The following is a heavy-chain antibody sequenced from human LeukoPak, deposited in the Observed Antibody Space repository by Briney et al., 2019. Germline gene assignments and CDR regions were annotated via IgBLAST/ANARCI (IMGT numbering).Heavy chain of an antibody. CDR2: ISGSGGST. J-gene: IGHJ4*02. Sequence: PGGSLRLSCAASGFTFSSYAMSWVRQAPGKGLEWVSAISGSGGSTYYADSVKGRFTISRDNSKNTLYLQMNSLRAEDTAVYYCAKVPYSRPHIVATMSSLFFDYWGQGTLVTVSS. CDR1: GFTFSSYA. D-gene: IGHD5-12*01. V-gene: IGHV3-23*01. CDR3: AKVPYSRPHIVATMSSLFFDY.